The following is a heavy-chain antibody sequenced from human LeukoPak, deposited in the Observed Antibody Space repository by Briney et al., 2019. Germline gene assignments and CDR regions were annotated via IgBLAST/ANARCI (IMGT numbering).Heavy chain of an antibody. D-gene: IGHD3-22*01. CDR2: IYTSGST. V-gene: IGHV4-4*07. CDR1: GGSISSYY. Sequence: PSETLSLTCTVSGGSISSYYWSWIRQPAGKGLEWIGRIYTSGSTNYNPSLKSRVTMSVDTSKNQFSLKLSSVTAEDTAVYYCARAAVPYYYDSRGHHPLDPWGQGTLVTVSS. J-gene: IGHJ5*02. CDR3: ARAAVPYYYDSRGHHPLDP.